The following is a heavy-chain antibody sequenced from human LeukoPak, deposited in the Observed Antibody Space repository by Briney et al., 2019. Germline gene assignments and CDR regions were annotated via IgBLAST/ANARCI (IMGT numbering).Heavy chain of an antibody. D-gene: IGHD3-16*01. Sequence: PGGSLRPSCAASVFTFGSYAMNWVRQAPGKGLEWVSSISSGSSFIYYADSVKGRLTISRDNAKNSLYLQMNSLRAEDTAIYYCARDQGGERWFDPWGQGTLVTVSS. V-gene: IGHV3-21*01. CDR3: ARDQGGERWFDP. CDR1: VFTFGSYA. J-gene: IGHJ5*02. CDR2: ISSGSSFI.